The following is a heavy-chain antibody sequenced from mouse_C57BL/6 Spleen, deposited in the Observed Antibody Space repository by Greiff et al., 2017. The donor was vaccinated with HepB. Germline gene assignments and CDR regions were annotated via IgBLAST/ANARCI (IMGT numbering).Heavy chain of an antibody. CDR1: GFTFTDYY. J-gene: IGHJ3*01. Sequence: DVHLVESGGGLVQPGGSLSLSCAASGFTFTDYYMSWVRQPPGKALEWLGFIRNKANGYTTEYSASVKGRFTISRDNSQSILYLQMNALRAEDSATYYCARSMVTTEFAYWGQGTLVTVSA. CDR2: IRNKANGYTT. CDR3: ARSMVTTEFAY. D-gene: IGHD2-2*01. V-gene: IGHV7-3*01.